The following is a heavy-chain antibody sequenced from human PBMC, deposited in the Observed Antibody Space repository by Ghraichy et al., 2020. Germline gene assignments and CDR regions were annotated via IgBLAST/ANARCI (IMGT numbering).Heavy chain of an antibody. CDR3: ARGYSYGYYFDY. Sequence: SETLSLTCTVSGGSVSSGSYYWSWIRQPPGKGLEWIGYIYYSGSTNYNPSLKSRVTISVDTSKNQFSLKLSSVTAADTAVYYCARGYSYGYYFDYWGQGTLVTVSS. J-gene: IGHJ4*02. CDR2: IYYSGST. D-gene: IGHD5-18*01. V-gene: IGHV4-61*01. CDR1: GGSVSSGSYY.